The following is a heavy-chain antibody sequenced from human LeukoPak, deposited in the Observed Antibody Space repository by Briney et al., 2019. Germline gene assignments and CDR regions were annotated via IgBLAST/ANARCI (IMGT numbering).Heavy chain of an antibody. V-gene: IGHV1-8*03. D-gene: IGHD6-19*01. Sequence: AASVKVSCKASGYTFTSYDINWVRQATGQGLEWMGWMNPNSGSTGYAQKFQGRVTITRNTSISTAYMELSRLRSDDTAVYYCARDLRSGWYGSTVDYWGQGTLVTVSS. J-gene: IGHJ4*02. CDR1: GYTFTSYD. CDR2: MNPNSGST. CDR3: ARDLRSGWYGSTVDY.